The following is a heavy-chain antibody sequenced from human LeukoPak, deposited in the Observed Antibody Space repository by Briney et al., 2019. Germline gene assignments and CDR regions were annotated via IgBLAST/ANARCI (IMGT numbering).Heavy chain of an antibody. Sequence: KPSETLSLTCTVSGGSISSYYWSWIRQPPGKGLEWIGYICYSGSTNYNPSLKSRVTISVDTSKNQFSLKLSSVTAADTAVYYCARDGENQYYFDYWGQGTLVTVSS. J-gene: IGHJ4*02. CDR2: ICYSGST. CDR1: GGSISSYY. D-gene: IGHD1-14*01. V-gene: IGHV4-59*01. CDR3: ARDGENQYYFDY.